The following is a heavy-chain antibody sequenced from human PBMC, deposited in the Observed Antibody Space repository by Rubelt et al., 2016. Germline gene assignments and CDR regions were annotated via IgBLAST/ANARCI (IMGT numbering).Heavy chain of an antibody. Sequence: QVQLVQSGAEVKKPGSSVKVSCKASGGTFSSYAISWVRQAPGQGLEWMGWISAYNGNTNYAQKLQGRVTMTTDTSTSTAYMELRSLRYDDTAVYYCARRDGYNWDDAFDIWGQGTMVTVSS. CDR2: ISAYNGNT. J-gene: IGHJ3*02. D-gene: IGHD5-24*01. CDR3: ARRDGYNWDDAFDI. V-gene: IGHV1-18*01. CDR1: GGTFSSYA.